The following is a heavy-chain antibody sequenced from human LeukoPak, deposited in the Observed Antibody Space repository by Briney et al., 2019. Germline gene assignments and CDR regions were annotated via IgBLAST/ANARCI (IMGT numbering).Heavy chain of an antibody. CDR3: ARGYCSGGSCYYSSYYYMDV. J-gene: IGHJ6*03. V-gene: IGHV1-69*13. CDR2: IIPIFGTA. D-gene: IGHD2-15*01. Sequence: RASVKVSCKASGGTFSSYAISWVRQAPGQGLEWMGGIIPIFGTANYAQKFQGRVTITADESTSTAYMELSSLRSEDTAVYYCARGYCSGGSCYYSSYYYMDVWGKGTTVTISS. CDR1: GGTFSSYA.